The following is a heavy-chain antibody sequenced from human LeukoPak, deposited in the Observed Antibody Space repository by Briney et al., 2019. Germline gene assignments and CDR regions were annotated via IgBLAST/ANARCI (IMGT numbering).Heavy chain of an antibody. Sequence: ASVKVSCKASGYTFTSCDINWVRQATGQGLEWMGWMNPNSGNTGYAQKFQGRVTMTRNTSISTAYMELSSLRSEDTAVYYCARDQWRNCGGDCYNYWGQGTLVTVSS. J-gene: IGHJ4*02. V-gene: IGHV1-8*01. CDR1: GYTFTSCD. D-gene: IGHD2-21*02. CDR2: MNPNSGNT. CDR3: ARDQWRNCGGDCYNY.